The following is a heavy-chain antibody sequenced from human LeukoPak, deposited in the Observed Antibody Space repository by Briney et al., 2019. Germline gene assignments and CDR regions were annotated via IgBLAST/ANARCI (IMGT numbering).Heavy chain of an antibody. J-gene: IGHJ4*02. D-gene: IGHD3-3*01. CDR1: GFTFSSHS. V-gene: IGHV3-21*01. Sequence: GGSLRLSCAASGFTFSSHSMNWVCQAPGKGLEWVSYISSSSTYIYYAASVKGRFAISRDNARNSLFLQMNSLRAEDSGIYYCARDPRLEISGMVIDMLDYWGQGTLVTVSS. CDR2: ISSSSTYI. CDR3: ARDPRLEISGMVIDMLDY.